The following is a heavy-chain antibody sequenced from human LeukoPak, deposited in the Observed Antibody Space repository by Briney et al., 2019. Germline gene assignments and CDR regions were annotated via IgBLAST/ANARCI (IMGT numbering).Heavy chain of an antibody. CDR3: ARGGSGLYYYYGMDV. Sequence: GGSLRLSCAASGFTFSSYAMSWVRQAPGKGLVWVSRIHSEGRSTSYADSVKGRFTISRDNAKNTLYLQMNSLRAEDTAVYYCARGGSGLYYYYGMDVWGQGTTVTVSS. V-gene: IGHV3-74*01. CDR1: GFTFSSYA. CDR2: IHSEGRST. J-gene: IGHJ6*02.